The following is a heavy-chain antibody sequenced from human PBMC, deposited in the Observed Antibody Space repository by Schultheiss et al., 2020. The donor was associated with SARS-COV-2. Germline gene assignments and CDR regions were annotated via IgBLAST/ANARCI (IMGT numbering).Heavy chain of an antibody. V-gene: IGHV3-66*01. CDR3: AREVRYCSGGSCYSGAGLR. Sequence: GGSLRLSCAASGFSVSSDYMSWVRQSPGKGLEWVSVIFRGDNTFYADSVRGRFTIFRDSSRNTLSLQMNNMRVDDTAVYYCAREVRYCSGGSCYSGAGLRWGQGTLVTVSS. D-gene: IGHD2-15*01. J-gene: IGHJ4*02. CDR2: IFRGDNT. CDR1: GFSVSSDY.